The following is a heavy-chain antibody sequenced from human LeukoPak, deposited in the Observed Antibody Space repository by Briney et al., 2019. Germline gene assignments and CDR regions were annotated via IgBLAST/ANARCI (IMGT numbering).Heavy chain of an antibody. D-gene: IGHD3-10*01. V-gene: IGHV4-59*01. CDR1: GGSISSYY. CDR2: IYYSGST. Sequence: SETLSLTCTVSGGSISSYYWSWIRQPPGKGLEWIGYIYYSGSTNYNPSLKSRVTISVDTSKNQFTLKLSSVTAADTAVYYCAGSGSQYCPEFDYWGQGTLVTVSS. J-gene: IGHJ4*02. CDR3: AGSGSQYCPEFDY.